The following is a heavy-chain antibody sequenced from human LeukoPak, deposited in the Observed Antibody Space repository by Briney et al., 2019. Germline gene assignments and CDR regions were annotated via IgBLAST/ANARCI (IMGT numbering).Heavy chain of an antibody. CDR1: GFTFNSYA. Sequence: PGGSLRLSCAASGFTFNSYAMSWVRQAPGKGLEWVSGISGDGASTHYAESVKGQFTISRDNSQNTLFLQMNSLRVEDTAIYYCAKDSYVSGRPLHTFDVWGQGTMVTVSS. V-gene: IGHV3-23*01. J-gene: IGHJ3*01. D-gene: IGHD3-10*01. CDR3: AKDSYVSGRPLHTFDV. CDR2: ISGDGAST.